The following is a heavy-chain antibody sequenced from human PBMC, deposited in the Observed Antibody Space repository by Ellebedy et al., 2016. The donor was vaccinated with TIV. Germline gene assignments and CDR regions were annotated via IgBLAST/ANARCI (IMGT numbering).Heavy chain of an antibody. J-gene: IGHJ6*02. CDR3: TSAAASKFYYYTGVDV. CDR2: IRGKRYDGTT. V-gene: IGHV3-49*03. CDR1: GFTFVDYA. Sequence: GGSLRLXXIPPGFTFVDYAMSWFRQAPGKGLEWVGFIRGKRYDGTTEYAASVKGRFIISRDDSKSIAYLQMNSLKTEDTAIYYCTSAAASKFYYYTGVDVWGQGTTVTVS. D-gene: IGHD6-13*01.